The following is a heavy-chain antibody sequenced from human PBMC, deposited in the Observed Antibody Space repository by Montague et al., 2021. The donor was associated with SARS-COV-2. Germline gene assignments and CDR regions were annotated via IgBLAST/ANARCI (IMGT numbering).Heavy chain of an antibody. J-gene: IGHJ6*02. CDR2: ISSSSSYI. CDR3: ASELHPNYYYGMDV. CDR1: GFTLSSYS. D-gene: IGHD4-11*01. V-gene: IGHV3-21*01. Sequence: SLRLSCAASGFTLSSYSMNWVRQAPGKGLEWVSSISSSSSYIYYXDSVKGRFTISRDNAKNSLYLQMNSLRAEDTAVYYCASELHPNYYYGMDVWGQGTTVTVSS.